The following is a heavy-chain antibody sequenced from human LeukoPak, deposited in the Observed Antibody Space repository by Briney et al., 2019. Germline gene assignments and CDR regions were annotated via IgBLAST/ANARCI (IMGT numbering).Heavy chain of an antibody. CDR2: ISAYNGNT. Sequence: AASVKVSCKASGYTFTSYGISWVRQAPGQGLEWMGWISAYNGNTNYAQKLQGRVTMTTDTSTSTAYMELRSLRSDDTAIYYCARVQGYCSNTYCYGFDYWGQGTLVTVSS. V-gene: IGHV1-18*01. D-gene: IGHD2-2*01. CDR1: GYTFTSYG. J-gene: IGHJ4*02. CDR3: ARVQGYCSNTYCYGFDY.